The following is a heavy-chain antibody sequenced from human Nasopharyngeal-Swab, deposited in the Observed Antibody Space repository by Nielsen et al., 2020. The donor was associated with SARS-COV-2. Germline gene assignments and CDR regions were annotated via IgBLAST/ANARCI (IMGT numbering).Heavy chain of an antibody. J-gene: IGHJ4*02. Sequence: ASVKVSCKASGYTFTVSYMHWVRQAPGQGLEWMGIINPSAAYTSYAQKFQGRVTVTRDTSTRTVYMELSGLRSEDTAVYYCARFAFGSGSSADYWGQGTLVTVSS. D-gene: IGHD3-10*01. CDR2: INPSAAYT. CDR1: GYTFTVSY. V-gene: IGHV1-46*01. CDR3: ARFAFGSGSSADY.